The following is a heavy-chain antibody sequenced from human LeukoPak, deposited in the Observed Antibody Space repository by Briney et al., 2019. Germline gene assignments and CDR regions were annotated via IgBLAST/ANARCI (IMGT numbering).Heavy chain of an antibody. CDR3: AMDDGGNSRTPI. V-gene: IGHV3-53*01. CDR1: GVTVSSNY. CDR2: IHSGGST. Sequence: GRSLRLSCAASGVTVSSNYMSWVREAPGKGLEWVSVIHSGGSTYYADSGKGRSTISTDNTKNMLYHQMNSLGAEETAVYYCAMDDGGNSRTPIWGQGTLVTVFS. D-gene: IGHD4-23*01. J-gene: IGHJ4*02.